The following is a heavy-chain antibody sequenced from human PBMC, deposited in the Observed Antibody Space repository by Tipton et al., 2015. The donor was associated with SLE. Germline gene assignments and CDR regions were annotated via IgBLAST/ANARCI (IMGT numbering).Heavy chain of an antibody. CDR1: GFTFSSYG. D-gene: IGHD3-3*01. CDR3: ARTIGVVIPYGMDV. CDR2: IRYDGSNK. J-gene: IGHJ6*02. V-gene: IGHV3-33*01. Sequence: SLRLSCAASGFTFSSYGMHWVRQAPGKGLEWVAFIRYDGSNKYYADSVKGRFTISRDNAKNSLYLQMNSLRAEDTAVYYCARTIGVVIPYGMDVWGQGTTVTVSS.